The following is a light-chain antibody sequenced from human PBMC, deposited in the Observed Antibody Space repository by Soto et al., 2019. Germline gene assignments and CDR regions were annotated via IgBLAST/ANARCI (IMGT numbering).Light chain of an antibody. Sequence: EIGLTKSPATLSFSPGERVTLSFMASQSVSNSLAWYQQKPGQPPRLLIYDVSNRATGIPARFSGSGSGTDFTLTITSLEPEDFAVYCCQQYNNWPATFGQGTKVDIK. CDR1: QSVSNS. J-gene: IGKJ1*01. CDR3: QQYNNWPAT. V-gene: IGKV3-11*01. CDR2: DVS.